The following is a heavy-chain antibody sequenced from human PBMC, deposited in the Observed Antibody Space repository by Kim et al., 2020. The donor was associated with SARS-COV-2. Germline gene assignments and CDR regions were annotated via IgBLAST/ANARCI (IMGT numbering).Heavy chain of an antibody. V-gene: IGHV1-69*13. CDR2: IIPIFGTA. CDR1: GGTFSSYA. J-gene: IGHJ6*02. D-gene: IGHD1-26*01. CDR3: AIPRELPQHYYYYGMDV. Sequence: SVKVSCKASGGTFSSYAISWVRQAPGQGLEWMGGIIPIFGTANYAQKFQGRVTITADESTSTAYMELSSLRSEDTAVYYCAIPRELPQHYYYYGMDVWGQGTTVTDSS.